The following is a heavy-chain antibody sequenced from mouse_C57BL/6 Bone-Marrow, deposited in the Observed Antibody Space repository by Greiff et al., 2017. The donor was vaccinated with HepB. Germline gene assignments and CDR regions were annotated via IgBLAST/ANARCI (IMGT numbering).Heavy chain of an antibody. CDR2: IDPETGGT. J-gene: IGHJ2*01. Sequence: VQLVESGAELVRPGASVTLSCKASGYTFTDYEMHWVKQTPVHGLEWIGAIDPETGGTAYNQKFKGKAILTADKSSSTAYMELRSLTSEDSAVYYCTRWLLPLFDYWGQGTTLTVSS. V-gene: IGHV1-15*01. CDR3: TRWLLPLFDY. CDR1: GYTFTDYE. D-gene: IGHD2-3*01.